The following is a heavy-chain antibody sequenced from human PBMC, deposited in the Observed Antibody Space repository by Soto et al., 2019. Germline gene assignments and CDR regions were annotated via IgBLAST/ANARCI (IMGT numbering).Heavy chain of an antibody. D-gene: IGHD6-19*01. Sequence: GESLKISCKGSGYSFTSYWISWVRQMPGKGLEWMGRIDPSDSYTNYSPSFQGHVTISADKSISTAYLQWSSLKASDTAMYYCARSVADPPYYYYYGMDVPGQATTVTVAS. V-gene: IGHV5-10-1*01. J-gene: IGHJ6*02. CDR2: IDPSDSYT. CDR1: GYSFTSYW. CDR3: ARSVADPPYYYYYGMDV.